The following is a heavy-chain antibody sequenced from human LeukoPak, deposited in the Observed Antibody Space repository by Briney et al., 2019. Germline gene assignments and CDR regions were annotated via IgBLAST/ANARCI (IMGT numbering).Heavy chain of an antibody. Sequence: GASVKVSCKASGYTFTSYGISWVRQAPGQGLEWMGWISAYNGNTNYAQKLQGRVTMTTDTSTSTAYMELMSLRSDDTAVYYCARDPGQVYYGMDVWGQGTTVTVSS. V-gene: IGHV1-18*01. CDR2: ISAYNGNT. J-gene: IGHJ6*02. D-gene: IGHD1-14*01. CDR3: ARDPGQVYYGMDV. CDR1: GYTFTSYG.